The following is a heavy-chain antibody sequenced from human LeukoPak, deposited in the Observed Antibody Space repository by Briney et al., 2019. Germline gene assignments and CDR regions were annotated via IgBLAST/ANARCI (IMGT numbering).Heavy chain of an antibody. Sequence: PSETLSLTCAVSGGSISSGSYYWGWIRQPPGKGLEWIGTIYYSGSTYYNPSLKSRVTMSVDTSKNQFSLKLSSVTAADTAVYYCASIVINSGNSQGRYYLDYWGQGTLVPVSS. CDR2: IYYSGST. CDR3: ASIVINSGNSQGRYYLDY. J-gene: IGHJ4*02. CDR1: GGSISSGSYY. D-gene: IGHD3-10*01. V-gene: IGHV4-39*07.